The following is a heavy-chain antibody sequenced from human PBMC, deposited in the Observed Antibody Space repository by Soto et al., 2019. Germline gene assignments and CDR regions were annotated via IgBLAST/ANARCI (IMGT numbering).Heavy chain of an antibody. CDR2: IYDSGTT. Sequence: KASETLSLTCVVSSYVIESGHYCGWVRQPPGKGLEWVGSIYDSGTTYYNPSLRSRVTISADTSKNQFSLSLTSVTAADTAVYYCARSPQYYTPGSSPFDYWGPGTMVTVSS. CDR1: SYVIESGHY. J-gene: IGHJ4*03. CDR3: ARSPQYYTPGSSPFDY. D-gene: IGHD3-3*01. V-gene: IGHV4-38-2*01.